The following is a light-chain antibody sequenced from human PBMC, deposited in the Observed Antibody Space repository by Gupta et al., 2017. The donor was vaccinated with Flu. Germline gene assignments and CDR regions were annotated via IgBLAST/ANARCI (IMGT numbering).Light chain of an antibody. CDR1: SSDVGGYNY. J-gene: IGLJ3*02. CDR2: DVS. V-gene: IGLV2-14*04. Sequence: SITISCTGTSSDVGGYNYISWFQQHPGKAHILMIYDVSNRSAGVSNRFSGSKAGNTASITISGLQEEDDAEYFGTSYTSSNTWVFGGGTKLTVL. CDR3: TSYTSSNTWV.